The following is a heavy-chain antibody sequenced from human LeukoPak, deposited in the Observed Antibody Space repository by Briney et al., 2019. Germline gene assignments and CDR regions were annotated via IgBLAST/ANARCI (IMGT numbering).Heavy chain of an antibody. CDR1: GYTFTSYY. D-gene: IGHD3-22*01. CDR2: INPSGGST. J-gene: IGHJ6*03. V-gene: IGHV1-46*01. Sequence: ASVKVSCKASGYTFTSYYMHWVRQAPGQGLEWMGIINPSGGSTSYAQKFQGRVTMTRDMSTSTVYMELSSLRSEDTAVYYCARDRSYYDSSGYSVPPGRYYYMDVWGKGTTVTVSS. CDR3: ARDRSYYDSSGYSVPPGRYYYMDV.